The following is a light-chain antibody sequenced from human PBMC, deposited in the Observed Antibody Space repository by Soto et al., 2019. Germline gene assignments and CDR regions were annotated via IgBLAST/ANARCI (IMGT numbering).Light chain of an antibody. CDR2: DAS. J-gene: IGKJ1*01. Sequence: EIVITQSPGALSLYAGERVTLSCRASQSVGSYLAWYQQKPGQAPRLLIYDASNRATGIPARFSGSGSGTDFTLTITSLEPEDFAVYYCQQRSNWPRTFGQGSNVDIK. CDR3: QQRSNWPRT. CDR1: QSVGSY. V-gene: IGKV3-11*01.